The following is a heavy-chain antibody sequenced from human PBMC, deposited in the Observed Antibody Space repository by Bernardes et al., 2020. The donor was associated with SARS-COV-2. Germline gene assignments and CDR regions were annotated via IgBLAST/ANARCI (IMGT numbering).Heavy chain of an antibody. J-gene: IGHJ5*02. CDR1: GFTFSSSC. CDR2: INPDGSST. V-gene: IGHV3-74*01. D-gene: IGHD2-8*01. Sequence: GGSLRLSCAASGFTFSSSCMHWVRQAPGKGLVWVSRINPDGSSTNYADSVKGRFTISRDNAKNTLYLQMNSLRAEDTAVYYCARDLGYCTNGICSPWGQGILVTVAS. CDR3: ARDLGYCTNGICSP.